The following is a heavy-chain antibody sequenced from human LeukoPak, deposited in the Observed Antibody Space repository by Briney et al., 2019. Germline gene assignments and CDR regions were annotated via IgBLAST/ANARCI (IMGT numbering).Heavy chain of an antibody. Sequence: GGSLRLSCAASGFTLSNQAMTWVRQAPGKGLEWVSSINGSGISTYYADSVKGRFTVSRDNSKNTLYLQVNNLRTDDTAVYYCAKDTSGYMYWGQGTLVTVSS. CDR1: GFTLSNQA. V-gene: IGHV3-23*01. D-gene: IGHD5-12*01. CDR2: INGSGIST. J-gene: IGHJ4*02. CDR3: AKDTSGYMY.